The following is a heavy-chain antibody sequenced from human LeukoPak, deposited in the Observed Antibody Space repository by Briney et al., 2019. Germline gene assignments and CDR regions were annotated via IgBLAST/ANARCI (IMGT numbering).Heavy chain of an antibody. CDR3: ARVDDLLTGYYNYYFDY. V-gene: IGHV4-39*07. CDR2: IDYSGST. J-gene: IGHJ4*02. Sequence: PSETLSLTCTVSGGSISSSTYYWGWIRQPPGKGLEWIGSIDYSGSTYYNPSLKSRVTISVDTSKNQFSLKLSSVTAADTAVYYCARVDDLLTGYYNYYFDYWGQGTLVIVSS. D-gene: IGHD3-9*01. CDR1: GGSISSSTYY.